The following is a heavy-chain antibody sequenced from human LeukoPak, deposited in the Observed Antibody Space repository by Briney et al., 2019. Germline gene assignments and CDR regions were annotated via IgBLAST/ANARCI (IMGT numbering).Heavy chain of an antibody. CDR1: GGSISSYY. J-gene: IGHJ3*02. Sequence: SETLSLTCTVSGGSISSYYWSWIRQPPEKGLEWIGYIYSSGSTNYNPSLKSRVTISVETSKNQFSLKLSSVTAADTAVYYCARGLQNRSSGIRFDVFQIWGQGTMVTVSS. D-gene: IGHD6-6*01. CDR3: ARGLQNRSSGIRFDVFQI. V-gene: IGHV4-59*01. CDR2: IYSSGST.